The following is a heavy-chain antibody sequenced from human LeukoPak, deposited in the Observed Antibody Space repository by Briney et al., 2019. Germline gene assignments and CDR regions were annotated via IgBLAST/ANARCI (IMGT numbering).Heavy chain of an antibody. CDR3: ARGHVLVPAATDY. J-gene: IGHJ4*02. D-gene: IGHD2-2*01. CDR1: GYTFTSYQ. V-gene: IGHV1-8*01. Sequence: GASVKVSCKASGYTFTSYQINWVRQATGQGLEWMGWMNPDNGNTGFAQNFQGRVTMTRNISISTACMALSSLRSGDTAVYYCARGHVLVPAATDYWGQGTLVTVSS. CDR2: MNPDNGNT.